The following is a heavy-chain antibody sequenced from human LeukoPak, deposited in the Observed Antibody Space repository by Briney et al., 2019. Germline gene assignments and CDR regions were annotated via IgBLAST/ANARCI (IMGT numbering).Heavy chain of an antibody. CDR3: AKLGDYDVLAGYYVSDY. D-gene: IGHD3-9*01. CDR2: ITGSGGNT. J-gene: IGHJ4*02. CDR1: GFTFSNYA. V-gene: IGHV3-23*01. Sequence: GASLRPSCAASGFTFSNYAMSWVRQAPGKGLEWVSAITGSGGNTYYADSVKGRFTISRDNSKNTVFLQMNSLRAEDTAVYYCAKLGDYDVLAGYYVSDYWGQGTLVTVSS.